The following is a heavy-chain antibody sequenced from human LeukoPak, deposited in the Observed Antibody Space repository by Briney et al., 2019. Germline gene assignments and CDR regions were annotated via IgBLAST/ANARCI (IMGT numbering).Heavy chain of an antibody. CDR2: IYYSGST. J-gene: IGHJ4*02. Sequence: SKTLSLTCTVSGGSLSSYYWSWIRQPPGKGLEWIGYIYYSGSTNYNPSLKSRVTISVDTSKNQFSLKLSSVTAADTAVYYCARDSVAGYYFDYWGQGTLVTVSS. CDR1: GGSLSSYY. D-gene: IGHD6-19*01. CDR3: ARDSVAGYYFDY. V-gene: IGHV4-59*01.